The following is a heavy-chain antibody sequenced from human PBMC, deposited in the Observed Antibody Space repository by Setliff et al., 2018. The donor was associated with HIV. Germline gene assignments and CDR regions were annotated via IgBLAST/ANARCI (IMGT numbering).Heavy chain of an antibody. CDR2: IYPGDSDT. CDR3: ARCRSAYYYYYMDV. CDR1: GYSFTSYW. Sequence: PGESLTISCKGSGYSFTSYWIGWVRQMPGKGLAWMGIIYPGDSDTRYSPSFQGQVTISADKSISTAYLQWSSLKASGTAMYYCARCRSAYYYYYMDVWGKGTTVTVSS. J-gene: IGHJ6*03. D-gene: IGHD1-26*01. V-gene: IGHV5-51*01.